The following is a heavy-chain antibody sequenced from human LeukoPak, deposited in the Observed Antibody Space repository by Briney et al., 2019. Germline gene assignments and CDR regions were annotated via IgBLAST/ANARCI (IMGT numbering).Heavy chain of an antibody. D-gene: IGHD3-10*01. CDR2: ISSSGSTI. J-gene: IGHJ4*02. CDR1: GFIFSSYG. V-gene: IGHV3-48*04. Sequence: GGSLRLSCAASGFIFSSYGMHWVRQAPGKGLEWVSYISSSGSTIYYADSVKGRFTISRDNAKNSLYLQMNSLGAEDTAVYYCARDPGTMVRGPFDYWGQGTLVTVSS. CDR3: ARDPGTMVRGPFDY.